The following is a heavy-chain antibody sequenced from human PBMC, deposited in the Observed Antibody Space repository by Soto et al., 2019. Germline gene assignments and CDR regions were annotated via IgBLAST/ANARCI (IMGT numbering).Heavy chain of an antibody. V-gene: IGHV3-23*01. D-gene: IGHD5-12*01. J-gene: IGHJ6*02. CDR3: AGGYSGYDYIYYYYGMDV. CDR1: GFTFSSYA. CDR2: ISGSGGST. Sequence: EVQLLESGGGLVQPGGSLRLSCADSGFTFSSYAMSWVRQAPGKGLEWVSGISGSGGSTYYADSVKGRFTISRDNSKNTLYLQMNRLRAEDTAVYYCAGGYSGYDYIYYYYGMDVWGQGTTVTVSS.